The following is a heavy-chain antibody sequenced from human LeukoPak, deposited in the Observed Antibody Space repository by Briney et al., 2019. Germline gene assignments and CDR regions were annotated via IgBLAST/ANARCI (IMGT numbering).Heavy chain of an antibody. V-gene: IGHV3-23*01. D-gene: IGHD1-26*01. J-gene: IGHJ4*02. Sequence: GSLRLSCAASGFTFSSYAMSWVRQAPGKGLEWVSAISCSGGSTYYADSVKGRFTISRDNSKNTLYLQMNSLRAEDKAVYYRVRPVSWELLLLDYWGQGTLVTVSS. CDR3: VRPVSWELLLLDY. CDR2: ISCSGGST. CDR1: GFTFSSYA.